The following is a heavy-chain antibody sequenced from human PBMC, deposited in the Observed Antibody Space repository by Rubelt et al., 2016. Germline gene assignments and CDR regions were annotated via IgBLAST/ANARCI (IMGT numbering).Heavy chain of an antibody. CDR1: GFTFDDYA. J-gene: IGHJ6*02. V-gene: IGHV3-9*01. CDR3: ARDMVTTVTTPFFDYGMDV. CDR2: ISWNSGSI. D-gene: IGHD4-17*01. Sequence: EVQLVESGGGLVQPGRSLRLSCAASGFTFDDYAMHWVRQAPGKGLEWVSGISWNSGSIGYADSVKGRFTISRDNSKNTLYLQMNSLRAEDTAVYYCARDMVTTVTTPFFDYGMDVWGQGTTVTVSS.